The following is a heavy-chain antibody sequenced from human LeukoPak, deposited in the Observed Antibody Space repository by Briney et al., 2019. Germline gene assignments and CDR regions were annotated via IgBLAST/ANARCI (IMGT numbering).Heavy chain of an antibody. Sequence: GGSLRLSCAASGFTFSSYAMSWVRQALGKGLEWVSAISGSGGSTYYADSVKGRFTISRDNSKNTLYLQMNSLRAEDTAVYYCAKGDRVVPAATTDYWGQGTLVAVSS. D-gene: IGHD2-2*01. CDR1: GFTFSSYA. CDR3: AKGDRVVPAATTDY. CDR2: ISGSGGST. V-gene: IGHV3-23*01. J-gene: IGHJ4*02.